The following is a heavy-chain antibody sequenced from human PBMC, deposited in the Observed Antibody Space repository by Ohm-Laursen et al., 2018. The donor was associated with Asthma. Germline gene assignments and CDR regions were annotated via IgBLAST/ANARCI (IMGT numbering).Heavy chain of an antibody. CDR3: ARIGPEWELPGREYSLHH. V-gene: IGHV3-21*01. CDR2: ISTASTFI. Sequence: SLRLSCAAPGYTFSRYSIHWVRQVPGKGLEWVASISTASTFIYYADSVRGRFTTSRDNAKNSVYLQMNSLRAGDTALYYCARIGPEWELPGREYSLHHWGQGTQVTVSS. D-gene: IGHD1-26*01. CDR1: GYTFSRYS. J-gene: IGHJ1*01.